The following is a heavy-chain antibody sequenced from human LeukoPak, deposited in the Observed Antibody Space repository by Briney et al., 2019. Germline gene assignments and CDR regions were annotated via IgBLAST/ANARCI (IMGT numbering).Heavy chain of an antibody. V-gene: IGHV1-69*04. CDR2: IIPILGIA. CDR3: ARTAGYSSSSGGADY. CDR1: GGTFSSYA. J-gene: IGHJ4*01. Sequence: ASVKVSCEASGGTFSSYAISWVRQAPGQGLEWMGRIIPILGIANYAQKFQGRVTITADKSTSTAYMELSSLRSEDTAVYYCARTAGYSSSSGGADYWGQGTLVTVSS. D-gene: IGHD6-6*01.